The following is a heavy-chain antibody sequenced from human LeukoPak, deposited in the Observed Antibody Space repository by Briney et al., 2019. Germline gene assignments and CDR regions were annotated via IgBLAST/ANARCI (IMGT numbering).Heavy chain of an antibody. CDR1: GGXISSSSYY. CDR3: ARDPTAAGKGAWFDP. J-gene: IGHJ5*02. Sequence: SETLSLTCTVSGGXISSSSYYWGWIRQPPGKGLEWLGCIYYSGSTYYNPSLKSRVTISVDTSKNQFSLKLSSVAAADTAVYYCARDPTAAGKGAWFDPWGQGTLVTVSS. D-gene: IGHD6-13*01. CDR2: IYYSGST. V-gene: IGHV4-39*02.